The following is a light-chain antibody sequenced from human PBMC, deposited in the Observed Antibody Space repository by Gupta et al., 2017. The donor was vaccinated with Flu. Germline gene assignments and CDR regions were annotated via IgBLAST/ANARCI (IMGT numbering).Light chain of an antibody. CDR2: KVS. J-gene: IGKJ2*01. CDR1: ESLIHSDGNTY. V-gene: IGKV2-30*02. CDR3: MQTSHWPYT. Sequence: EVVMTQSPLSLPVTPGQPASISCRSSESLIHSDGNTYLNWFQQRPGQSPRRLIYKVSNRDPGVPDRFSGSWSGTDFTLKISRVEPEDVGVYYCMQTSHWPYTFGQGTNLEIK.